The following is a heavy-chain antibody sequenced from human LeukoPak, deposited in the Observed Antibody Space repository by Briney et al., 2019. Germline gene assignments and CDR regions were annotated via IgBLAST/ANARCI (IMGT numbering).Heavy chain of an antibody. J-gene: IGHJ4*02. CDR2: ISGSGGST. V-gene: IGHV3-23*01. Sequence: GGSLRLSCAASGFTFDDYAMHWVRQAPGKGLEWVSAISGSGGSTYYADSVKGRFTISRDNSKNTLYLQMNSLRAEDTAVYYCAKLRGFDYGDFDYWGQGTLVTVSS. CDR1: GFTFDDYA. D-gene: IGHD4-17*01. CDR3: AKLRGFDYGDFDY.